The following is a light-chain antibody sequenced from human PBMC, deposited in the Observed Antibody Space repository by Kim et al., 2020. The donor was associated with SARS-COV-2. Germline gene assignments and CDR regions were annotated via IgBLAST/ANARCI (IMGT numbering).Light chain of an antibody. CDR2: KAS. J-gene: IGKJ2*01. CDR3: QQCKTYPYT. Sequence: DIQVTQSPSTLSASVGDRVTITCWASQSISTWLAWYQQKPGKPPKLLIYKASTSESGVPSRFSGSGSGTEFTLTISSLQPDDFATYYCQQCKTYPYTFGQGTKLEI. V-gene: IGKV1-5*03. CDR1: QSISTW.